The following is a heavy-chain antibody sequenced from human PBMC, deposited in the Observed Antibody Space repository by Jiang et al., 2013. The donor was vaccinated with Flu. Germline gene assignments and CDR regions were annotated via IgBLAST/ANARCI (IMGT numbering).Heavy chain of an antibody. CDR2: IDWDDDE. V-gene: IGHV2-70*12. CDR1: GSHSSLVECR. CDR3: AHSFNGDFWSGWSLGGRFDP. Sequence: KPTQTLTLTWHLRLGSHSSLVECRVSWIRQPPGKALEWLARIDWDDDEYYTTSLQTRLTISKDTSKNQVVLTMTNMDPVDTATYYCAHSFNGDFWSGWSLGGRFDPWGQGTLVTVSS. J-gene: IGHJ5*02. D-gene: IGHD3-3*01.